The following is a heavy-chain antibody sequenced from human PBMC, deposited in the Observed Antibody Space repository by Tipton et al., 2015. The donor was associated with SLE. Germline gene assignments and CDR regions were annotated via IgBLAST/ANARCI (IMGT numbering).Heavy chain of an antibody. CDR3: ARGQLWLDAFDI. CDR2: INHSGST. V-gene: IGHV4-39*07. CDR1: GGSISSSSYY. J-gene: IGHJ3*02. Sequence: TLSLTCTVSGGSISSSSYYWVWIRQPPRKGLEWIGEINHSGSTNYNPSLKSRVTISVDTSKNQFSLKLSSVTAADTAVYFCARGQLWLDAFDIWGQGTMVTVSS. D-gene: IGHD2-21*01.